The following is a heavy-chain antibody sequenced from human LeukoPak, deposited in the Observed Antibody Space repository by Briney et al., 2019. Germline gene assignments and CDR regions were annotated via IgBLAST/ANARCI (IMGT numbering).Heavy chain of an antibody. D-gene: IGHD2-2*01. J-gene: IGHJ3*02. V-gene: IGHV5-51*01. CDR1: GYSFDSYW. Sequence: GESLKISCKGSGYSFDSYWIGWVRQMPGKGLEWMGIIYPADSDSRYSPSFQGQVTISADKSIRTAYLQWSSLKASDTAMYYCARCYGPYPNDAFDIWGQGTMVTVSS. CDR3: ARCYGPYPNDAFDI. CDR2: IYPADSDS.